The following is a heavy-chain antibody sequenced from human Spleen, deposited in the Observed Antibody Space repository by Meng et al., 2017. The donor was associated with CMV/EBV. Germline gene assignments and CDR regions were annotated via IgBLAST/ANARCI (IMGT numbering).Heavy chain of an antibody. J-gene: IGHJ6*02. CDR2: IHHSEST. V-gene: IGHV4-38-2*02. CDR3: ARDSDLVVVPTARIYYGLDV. D-gene: IGHD2-2*01. Sequence: SETLSLTCTVSGYFISTGYYWGWIRQPPGKGLEWIGSIHHSESTDYNPSLKSRVTISVDTFMNQFSLKLNSVTAADTAVYYCARDSDLVVVPTARIYYGLDVWGQGTTVTVSS. CDR1: GYFISTGYY.